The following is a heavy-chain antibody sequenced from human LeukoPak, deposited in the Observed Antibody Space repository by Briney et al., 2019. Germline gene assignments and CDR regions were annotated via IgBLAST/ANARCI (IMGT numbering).Heavy chain of an antibody. V-gene: IGHV4-39*07. Sequence: SETLSLTCTVSGGSISSGSYYWGWIRQPPGKGPEWIGSIYYSGSTYYNPSLESRITMSLDTSKNQFSLRLSSVTAADTAVYYCASDKTFEVVNYFDSWGQGTLVTVSS. CDR1: GGSISSGSYY. D-gene: IGHD3-3*01. CDR2: IYYSGST. J-gene: IGHJ4*02. CDR3: ASDKTFEVVNYFDS.